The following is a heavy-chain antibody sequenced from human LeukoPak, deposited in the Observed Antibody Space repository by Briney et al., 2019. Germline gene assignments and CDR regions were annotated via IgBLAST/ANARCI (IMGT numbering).Heavy chain of an antibody. Sequence: ASVKVSCKASGYTFTSYGISWVRQAPGQGLEWMGWISAYNGNTNYAQKLQGRVTMTTDTSTSTAYMELRSLRSDDTAVYYCARVGLYYDISTGYSVFDPWSQGTLVTVSS. D-gene: IGHD3-9*01. J-gene: IGHJ5*02. V-gene: IGHV1-18*01. CDR3: ARVGLYYDISTGYSVFDP. CDR2: ISAYNGNT. CDR1: GYTFTSYG.